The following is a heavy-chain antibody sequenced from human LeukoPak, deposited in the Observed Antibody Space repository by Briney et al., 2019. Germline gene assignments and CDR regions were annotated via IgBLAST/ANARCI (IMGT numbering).Heavy chain of an antibody. Sequence: ASVKVSCKASGYTFTSYGISWVRQAPGQGLERMGWISAYNGNTNYAQKLQGRVTMTTDTSTSTAYMELRSLRSDDTAVYYCARDGPVLLWFGELSELGYWGQGTLVTVSS. V-gene: IGHV1-18*01. CDR1: GYTFTSYG. D-gene: IGHD3-10*01. CDR3: ARDGPVLLWFGELSELGY. J-gene: IGHJ4*02. CDR2: ISAYNGNT.